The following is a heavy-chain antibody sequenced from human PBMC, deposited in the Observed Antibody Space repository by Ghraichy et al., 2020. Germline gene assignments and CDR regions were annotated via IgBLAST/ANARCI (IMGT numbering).Heavy chain of an antibody. Sequence: ASVKVSCKASGYTFTGYYMHWVRQAPGQGLEWMGWINPNSGGTNYAQKFQGRVTMTRDTSISTAYMELSRLRSDDTAVYYCASSCSGGSCPLYYYYGMDVWGQGTTVTVSS. D-gene: IGHD2-15*01. CDR3: ASSCSGGSCPLYYYYGMDV. J-gene: IGHJ6*02. CDR1: GYTFTGYY. CDR2: INPNSGGT. V-gene: IGHV1-2*02.